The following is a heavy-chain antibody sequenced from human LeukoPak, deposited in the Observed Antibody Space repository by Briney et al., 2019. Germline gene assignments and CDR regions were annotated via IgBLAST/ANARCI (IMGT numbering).Heavy chain of an antibody. CDR1: GYTFTGYY. Sequence: ASVKVSCKASGYTFTGYYMHWVRQAPGQGLEWMGWISAYNGNTNYAQKLQGRVTMTTDTSTSTAYMELRSLRSDDTAVYYCARGWNREQLDYWGRGTLVTVSS. CDR2: ISAYNGNT. D-gene: IGHD1-1*01. CDR3: ARGWNREQLDY. J-gene: IGHJ4*02. V-gene: IGHV1-18*04.